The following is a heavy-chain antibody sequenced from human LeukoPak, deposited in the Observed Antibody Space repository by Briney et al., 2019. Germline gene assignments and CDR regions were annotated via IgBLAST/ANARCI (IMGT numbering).Heavy chain of an antibody. Sequence: GASVKVSCKASGYTFTSYGISWVRQAPGQGLEWMGWISAYNGNTNYAQKLQGRVTMTTDTSTSTAYMELSSLRSEDTAVYYCATDSSSIAAAEFDYWGQGTLVTVSS. V-gene: IGHV1-18*01. CDR1: GYTFTSYG. J-gene: IGHJ4*02. CDR2: ISAYNGNT. D-gene: IGHD6-13*01. CDR3: ATDSSSIAAAEFDY.